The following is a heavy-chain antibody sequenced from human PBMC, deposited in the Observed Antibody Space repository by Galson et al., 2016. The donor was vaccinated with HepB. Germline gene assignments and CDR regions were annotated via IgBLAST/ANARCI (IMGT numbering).Heavy chain of an antibody. CDR3: TSRRPGGTYQTEADY. D-gene: IGHD3-16*02. V-gene: IGHV4-39*01. J-gene: IGHJ4*02. CDR2: IHYRGNT. CDR1: GGSINSSSYY. Sequence: SETLSLTCSVSGGSINSSSYYWGWIRQPPGRGLEWIGSIHYRGNTYYNLSLKSRVTISVDTPKNQFSLKLTSVTAADTAVYYCTSRRPGGTYQTEADYWGQGTRVIVSS.